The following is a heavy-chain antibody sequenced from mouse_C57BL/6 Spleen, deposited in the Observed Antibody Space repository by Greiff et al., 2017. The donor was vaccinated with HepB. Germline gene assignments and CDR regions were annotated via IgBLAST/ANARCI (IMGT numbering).Heavy chain of an antibody. CDR3: ARSGGREGFAY. J-gene: IGHJ3*01. V-gene: IGHV1-26*01. CDR1: GYTFTDYY. Sequence: EVQLQQSGPELVKPGASVKISCKASGYTFTDYYMNWVKQSHGKSLEWIGDINPNNGGTSYNQKFKGKATLTVDKSSSTAYMELRSLTSADSAVYYCARSGGREGFAYWGQGTLVTVSA. D-gene: IGHD1-1*01. CDR2: INPNNGGT.